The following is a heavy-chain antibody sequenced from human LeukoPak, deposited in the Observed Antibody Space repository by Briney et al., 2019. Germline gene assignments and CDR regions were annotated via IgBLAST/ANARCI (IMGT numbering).Heavy chain of an antibody. CDR2: ISGSGGST. Sequence: RAGGSLRLSCAASGFTFSSYAMSWVRQAPGKGLEWVSAISGSGGSTYYADSVKGRFTISRDNSKNTLHLQMNSLRAEDTAAYYCAKEFSLVECGGDCYLGVDFDYWGQGTLVTVSS. CDR3: AKEFSLVECGGDCYLGVDFDY. J-gene: IGHJ4*02. CDR1: GFTFSSYA. D-gene: IGHD2-21*01. V-gene: IGHV3-23*01.